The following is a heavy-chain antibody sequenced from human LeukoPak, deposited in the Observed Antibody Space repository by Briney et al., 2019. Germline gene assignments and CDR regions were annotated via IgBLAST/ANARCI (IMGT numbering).Heavy chain of an antibody. D-gene: IGHD5-12*01. V-gene: IGHV3-30*02. J-gene: IGHJ6*03. CDR3: ARDALVATAYYYYYYMDV. CDR1: GFTFSHYG. Sequence: PGGSLRLSCAASGFTFSHYGMHWVRQAPGKGLEWVAFIRYSASDTYYADSVKGRFTISRDNSKNTLYLQMGSLRAEDMAVYYCARDALVATAYYYYYYMDVWGKGTTVTVSS. CDR2: IRYSASDT.